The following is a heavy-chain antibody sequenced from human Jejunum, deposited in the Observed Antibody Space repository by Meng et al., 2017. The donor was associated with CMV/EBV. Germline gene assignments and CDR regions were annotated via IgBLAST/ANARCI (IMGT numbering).Heavy chain of an antibody. CDR1: GYAFTNYG. CDR3: AASSSSWYQNWFDP. J-gene: IGHJ5*02. CDR2: ISAYNGNT. V-gene: IGHV1-18*01. D-gene: IGHD6-13*01. Sequence: QVQLVQSGSELKKPGASVKVSCKASGYAFTNYGISWVRQAPGQGLEWMGWISAYNGNTNYAQKLQGRVTMTTDTSTSTAYMEVRSLRSDDTAVYYCAASSSSWYQNWFDPWGQGTLVTVSS.